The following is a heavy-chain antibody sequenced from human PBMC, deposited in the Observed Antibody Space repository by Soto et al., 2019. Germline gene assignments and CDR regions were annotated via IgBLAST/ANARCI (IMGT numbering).Heavy chain of an antibody. CDR2: IAYDGDNE. Sequence: QVQLVESGGGVVQPGRSLRLSCAASGFTFSNYAMHWVRQAPGKGLEWLAIIAYDGDNEYYADSVRGRFTPSRDNSKNTLYLQTNHLKHEATAVYSWATDGGPVYCNSPGCSAKHFDYWGQGTLVTVSS. CDR3: ATDGGPVYCNSPGCSAKHFDY. J-gene: IGHJ4*02. V-gene: IGHV3-30*03. CDR1: GFTFSNYA. D-gene: IGHD2-2*01.